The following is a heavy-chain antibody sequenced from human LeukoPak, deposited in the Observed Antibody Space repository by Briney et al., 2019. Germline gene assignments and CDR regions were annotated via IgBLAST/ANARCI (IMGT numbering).Heavy chain of an antibody. CDR2: ISDSGGGT. Sequence: GGSLRLSCAASGFTFTIYAMTWARQAPGKGLEWVSTISDSGGGTYYADSVKGRFTISRDNSKNTLYLQMNSLRADDTAVYYCDGADFWGQGTLVTVSS. CDR1: GFTFTIYA. J-gene: IGHJ4*02. CDR3: DGADF. V-gene: IGHV3-23*01.